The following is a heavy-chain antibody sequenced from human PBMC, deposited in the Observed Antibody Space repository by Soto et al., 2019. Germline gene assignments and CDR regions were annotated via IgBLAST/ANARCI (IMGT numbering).Heavy chain of an antibody. CDR3: ARGAADGTGASYYYYGMDV. V-gene: IGHV4-30-2*01. CDR1: GGSISSGGYS. CDR2: IYHSGST. J-gene: IGHJ6*02. D-gene: IGHD1-1*01. Sequence: SETLSLTCAVSGGSISSGGYSWSWIRQPPGKGLEWIGYIYHSGSTYYNPSLKSRVTISVDRSKNQFSLKLSSVTAADTAVYYCARGAADGTGASYYYYGMDVWGQGTTVTVSS.